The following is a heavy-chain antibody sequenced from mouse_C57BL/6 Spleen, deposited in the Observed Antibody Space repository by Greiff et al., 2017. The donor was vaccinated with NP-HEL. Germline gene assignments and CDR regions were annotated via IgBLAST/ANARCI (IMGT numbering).Heavy chain of an antibody. Sequence: VQLKESGAELVRPGASVKLSCTASGFNIKDDYMHWVKQRPEQGLEWIGWIDPENGDTEYASKFQGKATITADTSSNTAYLQLSSLTSEDTAVYYCTTNYYRFAYWGQGTLVTVSA. CDR3: TTNYYRFAY. V-gene: IGHV14-4*01. J-gene: IGHJ3*01. CDR2: IDPENGDT. CDR1: GFNIKDDY. D-gene: IGHD2-1*01.